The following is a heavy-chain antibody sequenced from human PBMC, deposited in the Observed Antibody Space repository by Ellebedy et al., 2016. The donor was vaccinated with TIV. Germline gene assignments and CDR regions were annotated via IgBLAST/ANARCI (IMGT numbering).Heavy chain of an antibody. CDR3: ARVGYSRSSIDY. Sequence: FTFSRDNAKNTLHLQMNSLRAEDTAVYYCARVGYSRSSIDYWGQGTLVTVSS. V-gene: IGHV3-74*01. J-gene: IGHJ4*02. D-gene: IGHD6-13*01.